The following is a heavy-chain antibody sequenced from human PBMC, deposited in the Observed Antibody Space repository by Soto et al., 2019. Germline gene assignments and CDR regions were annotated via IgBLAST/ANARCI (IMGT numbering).Heavy chain of an antibody. CDR3: ARDPPIYYDSSGYYYQLGGYFDY. CDR1: GFTFSSYA. CDR2: ISYDGSNK. J-gene: IGHJ4*02. V-gene: IGHV3-30-3*01. D-gene: IGHD3-22*01. Sequence: QVQLVESGGGVVQPGRSLRLSCAASGFTFSSYAMHWVRQAPGKGLEWVAVISYDGSNKYYADSVKGRFTISRDNSKNTLYLQMNSLRAEDTAVYYCARDPPIYYDSSGYYYQLGGYFDYWGQGTLVTVSS.